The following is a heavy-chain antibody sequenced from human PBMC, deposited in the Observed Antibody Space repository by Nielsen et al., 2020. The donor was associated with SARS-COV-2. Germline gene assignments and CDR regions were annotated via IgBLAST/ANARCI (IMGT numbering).Heavy chain of an antibody. V-gene: IGHV3-11*01. D-gene: IGHD6-19*01. CDR2: ISSSGSTI. Sequence: WLRQPPGKGLEWVSYISSSGSTIYYADSVKGRFTISRDNAKNSLYLQMNSLRAEDTAVYYCARGDSSGWYSYYYYGMDVWGQGTTVTVSS. J-gene: IGHJ6*02. CDR3: ARGDSSGWYSYYYYGMDV.